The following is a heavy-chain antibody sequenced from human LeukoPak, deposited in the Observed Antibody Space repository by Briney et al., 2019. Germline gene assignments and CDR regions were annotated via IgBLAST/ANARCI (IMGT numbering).Heavy chain of an antibody. J-gene: IGHJ4*02. D-gene: IGHD3-22*01. CDR3: ATTPSHYDSSGYEN. CDR1: GFTFSSYS. CDR2: ISSSSSYI. Sequence: PRGSLRLSCAASGFTFSSYSMNWVRQAPGKGLEWVSSISSSSSYIYYADSVKGRFTISRDNAKNSLYLQMNSLRAEDTAVYYCATTPSHYDSSGYENWGQGTLVTVSS. V-gene: IGHV3-21*04.